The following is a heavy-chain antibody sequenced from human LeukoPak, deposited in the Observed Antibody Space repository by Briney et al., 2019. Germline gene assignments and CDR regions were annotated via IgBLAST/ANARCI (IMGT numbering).Heavy chain of an antibody. CDR2: ISSSSSTI. Sequence: GGSLRLSCAASGFTFSSYSMNWVRQAPGKGLEWVSYISSSSSTIYDADSVKGRFTISRDNAKNSLYLQMNSLRDEDTAVYYCARGTINYASGSNIDYWGQGTLVTVSS. D-gene: IGHD3-10*01. CDR3: ARGTINYASGSNIDY. V-gene: IGHV3-48*02. CDR1: GFTFSSYS. J-gene: IGHJ4*02.